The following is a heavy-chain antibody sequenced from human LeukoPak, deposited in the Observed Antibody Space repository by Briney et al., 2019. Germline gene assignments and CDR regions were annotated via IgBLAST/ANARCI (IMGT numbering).Heavy chain of an antibody. CDR1: GGSISNYY. CDR2: LYTSGAT. V-gene: IGHV4-4*07. D-gene: IGHD4-17*01. J-gene: IGHJ3*02. CDR3: ARVRRLRTDAFDI. Sequence: SETLSLTCTVSGGSISNYYWNWIRQPAGKGLEWIGRLYTSGATDYNPSLKSRVTISGDTSKNQFSLKLNSVTAADTAVYYCARVRRLRTDAFDIWGQGTMVTVSS.